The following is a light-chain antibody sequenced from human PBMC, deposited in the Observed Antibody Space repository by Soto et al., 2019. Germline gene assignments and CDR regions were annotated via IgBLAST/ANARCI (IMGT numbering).Light chain of an antibody. CDR2: GAS. CDR3: QQYNNWPLLLT. Sequence: EIVMTQSPATLSVSPGERATLSCRASQSVNSNLAWYRQKPGQAPRLLIYGASTRATGIPARFSGSGSGTEFTLTISSLQSEDFAVYYCQQYNNWPLLLTFGGGTKVEIK. V-gene: IGKV3-15*01. J-gene: IGKJ4*01. CDR1: QSVNSN.